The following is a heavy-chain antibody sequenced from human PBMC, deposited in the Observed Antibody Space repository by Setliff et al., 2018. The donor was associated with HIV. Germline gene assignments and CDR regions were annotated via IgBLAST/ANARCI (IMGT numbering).Heavy chain of an antibody. CDR1: GYSISSGYY. CDR3: ARGFCSGGFCHPNFYHYMDV. Sequence: SETLSLTCDVSGYSISSGYYWGWIRQPPGKGLEWIANIYHNGNTHYNPSVKSRVTISVDTSKMQFSLKLKSVTAADAAVYYCARGFCSGGFCHPNFYHYMDVWGKGTTVTVSS. CDR2: IYHNGNT. J-gene: IGHJ6*03. V-gene: IGHV4-38-2*01. D-gene: IGHD2-15*01.